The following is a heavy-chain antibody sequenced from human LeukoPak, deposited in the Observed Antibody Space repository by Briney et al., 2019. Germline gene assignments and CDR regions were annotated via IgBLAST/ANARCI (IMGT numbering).Heavy chain of an antibody. Sequence: PGGSLRLSCAASGFTFSSYGMHWVRQAPGEGLEWVAFIRYDGSNKYYADSVKGRFTISRDNSKNTLYLQMNSLRAEDTAVYYCAAPYYYDSSGYSYGAFDIWGQGTMVTVSS. CDR1: GFTFSSYG. J-gene: IGHJ3*02. D-gene: IGHD3-22*01. CDR2: IRYDGSNK. CDR3: AAPYYYDSSGYSYGAFDI. V-gene: IGHV3-30*02.